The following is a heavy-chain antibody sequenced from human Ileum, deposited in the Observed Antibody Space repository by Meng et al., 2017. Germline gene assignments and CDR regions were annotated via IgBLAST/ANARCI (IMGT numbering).Heavy chain of an antibody. CDR3: ARRSGAYDS. CDR2: IYYSGST. CDR1: GGSITSGGYF. D-gene: IGHD6-19*01. J-gene: IGHJ5*01. Sequence: QLQLQESGSGLVKPSQTLSLTCSVSGGSITSGGYFWSWIRQSPGKGLEWIGYIYYSGSTYYSPSLKSRVTISLDRSKSQFSLQLNSVTAADTAVYYCARRSGAYDSWGQGTLVTVSS. V-gene: IGHV4-30-2*06.